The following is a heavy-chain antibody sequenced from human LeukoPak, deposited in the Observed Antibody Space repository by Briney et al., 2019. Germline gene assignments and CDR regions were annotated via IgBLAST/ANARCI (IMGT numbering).Heavy chain of an antibody. V-gene: IGHV4-59*01. J-gene: IGHJ4*02. CDR3: ASLQLTSLMPGY. D-gene: IGHD2-2*01. Sequence: SETLSLTCTVSGGSISSYYWSWIRQPPGKGLEWIGYIYYSGSTNYNPSLKSRVTISVDTSKSQFSLKLSSVTAADTAVYYCASLQLTSLMPGYWGQGTLVTVSS. CDR1: GGSISSYY. CDR2: IYYSGST.